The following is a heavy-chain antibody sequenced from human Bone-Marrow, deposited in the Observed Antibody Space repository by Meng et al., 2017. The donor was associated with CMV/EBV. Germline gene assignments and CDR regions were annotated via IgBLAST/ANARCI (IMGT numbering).Heavy chain of an antibody. CDR2: ISGSGGST. V-gene: IGHV3-23*01. Sequence: GGSLRLSCAASGFTFSSYAMSWVRQAPGKGLEWVSAISGSGGSTYYADSVKGRFTITRDNAKNSLYLQKNSLRAEYTAVYYCARGCSSTSCYYYYYGMDVWGQGTTVTVSS. CDR1: GFTFSSYA. CDR3: ARGCSSTSCYYYYYGMDV. J-gene: IGHJ6*02. D-gene: IGHD2-2*01.